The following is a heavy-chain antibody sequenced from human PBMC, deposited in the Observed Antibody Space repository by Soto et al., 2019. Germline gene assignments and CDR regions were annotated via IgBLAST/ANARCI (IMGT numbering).Heavy chain of an antibody. V-gene: IGHV1-3*01. J-gene: IGHJ6*02. D-gene: IGHD1-7*01. CDR1: PYTFTSYA. Sequence: SVKVSFRASPYTFTSYAMHWVRQAPGQRLEWMGWINAGNGNTKYSQNFQGRVTITRDTSASTAYMELSSLRSEDTAVYYCARDRKYNWNYGSFYYYYGMDVWGQGTTVTVSS. CDR2: INAGNGNT. CDR3: ARDRKYNWNYGSFYYYYGMDV.